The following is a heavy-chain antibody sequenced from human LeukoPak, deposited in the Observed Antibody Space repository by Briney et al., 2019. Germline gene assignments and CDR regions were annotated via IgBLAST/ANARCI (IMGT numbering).Heavy chain of an antibody. V-gene: IGHV4-39*01. CDR2: IYDSGST. Sequence: PSETLSLTCTVSGGSIRSSYYYWGWIRQPPGKGLEWIGSIYDSGSTYYNPSLKSRVTISVDTSKNQFSLKLNSVTAAETAVYYCARHDTGGYSYGFDYWGQGTLVIVSS. CDR3: ARHDTGGYSYGFDY. D-gene: IGHD5-18*01. CDR1: GGSIRSSYYY. J-gene: IGHJ4*02.